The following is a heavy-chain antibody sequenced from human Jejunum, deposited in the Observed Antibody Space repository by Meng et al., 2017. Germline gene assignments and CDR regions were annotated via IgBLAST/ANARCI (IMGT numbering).Heavy chain of an antibody. D-gene: IGHD1-26*01. CDR3: ARLEEWEVTSLFDY. J-gene: IGHJ4*02. CDR1: GFTFSSYA. V-gene: IGHV3-30*04. CDR2: ISYDGSNK. Sequence: GESLKISCAASGFTFSSYAMHWVRQAPGKGLEWVAVISYDGSNKYYADSVKGRFTISRDNSKNTLYLQMNSLRAEDTAVYYCARLEEWEVTSLFDYWGQGTLVTVSS.